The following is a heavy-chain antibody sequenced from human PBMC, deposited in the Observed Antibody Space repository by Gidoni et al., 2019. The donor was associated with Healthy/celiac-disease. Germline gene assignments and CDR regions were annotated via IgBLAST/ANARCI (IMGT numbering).Heavy chain of an antibody. Sequence: QVQLQQWGAGLLKPSETLSLTCAVYGGSFSGYYWSWIRPPPGKGLEWIGEINHSGSTNYNPSLKSRVTISVDTSKNQFSLKLSSVTAADTAVYYCARGPSYYYGSGSYYSPMFYYGMDVWGQGTTVTVSS. D-gene: IGHD3-10*01. CDR2: INHSGST. CDR3: ARGPSYYYGSGSYYSPMFYYGMDV. V-gene: IGHV4-34*01. CDR1: GGSFSGYY. J-gene: IGHJ6*02.